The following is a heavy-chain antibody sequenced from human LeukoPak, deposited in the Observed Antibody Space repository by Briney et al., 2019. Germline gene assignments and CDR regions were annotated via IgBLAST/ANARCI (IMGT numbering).Heavy chain of an antibody. D-gene: IGHD3-22*01. V-gene: IGHV3-53*01. CDR3: ARASAKYYYDSNGYLFEF. Sequence: PGGSLRLSCAASGFTVSSNYMSWVRQAPGKGLEWVSVIYSGVSTYYADSVRGRFTISRDNSKNMLYLQMNSLSAEDTAVYYCARASAKYYYDSNGYLFEFWGQGTLVPVSS. CDR1: GFTVSSNY. J-gene: IGHJ4*02. CDR2: IYSGVST.